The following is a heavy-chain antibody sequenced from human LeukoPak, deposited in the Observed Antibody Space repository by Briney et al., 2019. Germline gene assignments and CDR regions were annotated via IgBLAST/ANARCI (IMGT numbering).Heavy chain of an antibody. D-gene: IGHD2-15*01. CDR1: GGSISSYY. CDR3: ARGAPSLYCSGGSCYPPLDAFDI. CDR2: IYYSGST. J-gene: IGHJ3*02. Sequence: EPSETLSLTCTVSGGSISSYYWSWIRQPPGKGLEWIGYIYYSGSTNYNPSLKSRVTISVDTSKNQFSLKLSSVTAADTAVYYCARGAPSLYCSGGSCYPPLDAFDIWGQGTMVTVSS. V-gene: IGHV4-59*01.